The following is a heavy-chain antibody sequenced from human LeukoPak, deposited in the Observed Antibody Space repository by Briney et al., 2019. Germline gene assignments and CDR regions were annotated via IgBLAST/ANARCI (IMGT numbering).Heavy chain of an antibody. V-gene: IGHV1-18*01. CDR1: GYNFTRYG. CDR2: ISAYNGNT. D-gene: IGHD3-10*01. J-gene: IGHJ5*02. Sequence: ASVKVSCKTSGYNFTRYGVTWVRQAPGQGLEWMGWISAYNGNTNYAQKLQGRVTMTTDTSTSTAYMELRSLRSDDTAVYYCARVLVSGGGLDPWGQGTLVTVSS. CDR3: ARVLVSGGGLDP.